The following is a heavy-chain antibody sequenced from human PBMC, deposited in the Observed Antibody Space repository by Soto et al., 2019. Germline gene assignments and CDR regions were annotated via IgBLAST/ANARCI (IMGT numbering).Heavy chain of an antibody. CDR3: ARFDYDSHYDYGMDV. J-gene: IGHJ6*02. V-gene: IGHV3-48*03. Sequence: PWGSLRLSCAASGFILSYYQMNLVRQSPGKGLEWIIYFSESDNTTFYADSVKGRFTISRDNAKNSLYLQMNSLRAEDSAVYYCARFDYDSHYDYGMDVWGQGTTITFSS. D-gene: IGHD4-17*01. CDR1: GFILSYYQ. CDR2: FSESDNTT.